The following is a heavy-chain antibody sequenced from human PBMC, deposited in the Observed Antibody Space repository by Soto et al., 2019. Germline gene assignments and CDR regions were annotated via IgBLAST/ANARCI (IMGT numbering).Heavy chain of an antibody. CDR2: INGDGSGT. CDR3: ARGIFGSGTANDY. CDR1: GLTFSGSW. D-gene: IGHD3-10*01. Sequence: EVQLVESGGGLVQPGGSLRLSCAASGLTFSGSWMHWVRQAPGKRLVWVSRINGDGSGTSYADFVKRRFTISRDNAKNTLFLQMNGLRAEDTAVYYCARGIFGSGTANDYWGQGTLVTVSS. J-gene: IGHJ4*02. V-gene: IGHV3-74*01.